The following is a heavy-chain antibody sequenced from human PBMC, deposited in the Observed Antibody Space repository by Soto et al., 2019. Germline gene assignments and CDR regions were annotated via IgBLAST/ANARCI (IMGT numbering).Heavy chain of an antibody. Sequence: SETLSLTCAVSGYSISSGYHWGWIRQPPGKGLEWIATIYRSGSTYYNPSLKSRVTISVDTSKSQFSLKLSSVTAADTAVYYCARVNWNPDYWGQGTLVTVSS. D-gene: IGHD1-1*01. CDR3: ARVNWNPDY. CDR2: IYRSGST. CDR1: GYSISSGYH. J-gene: IGHJ4*02. V-gene: IGHV4-38-2*01.